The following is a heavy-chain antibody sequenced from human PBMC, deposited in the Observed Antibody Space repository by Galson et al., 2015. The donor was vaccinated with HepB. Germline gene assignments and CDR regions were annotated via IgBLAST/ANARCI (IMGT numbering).Heavy chain of an antibody. Sequence: SLRLSCAASGFAFNRYGMHWVRQAPGKGLEWLAVISYEGNQKYCSESAKGRFTISRDNSRNTVYLQMSSLRIEDTAVYYCAKDGYYYGSGYFQMDYWGQGTLVTVSS. V-gene: IGHV3-30*18. J-gene: IGHJ4*02. D-gene: IGHD3-10*01. CDR1: GFAFNRYG. CDR2: ISYEGNQK. CDR3: AKDGYYYGSGYFQMDY.